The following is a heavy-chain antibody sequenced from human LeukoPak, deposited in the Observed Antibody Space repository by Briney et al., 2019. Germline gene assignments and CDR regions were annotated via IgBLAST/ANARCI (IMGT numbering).Heavy chain of an antibody. CDR2: ISGSGGST. D-gene: IGHD3-3*01. J-gene: IGHJ6*03. Sequence: GGSLRLSCAASGLSFSSYAMTWVRQAPGQGLEWVSSISGSGGSTYYADSVKGRFTISRDNSKNTLYLQMNSLRAEDTALYYCASRQTTIFYMDVWGKGTTVTVSS. V-gene: IGHV3-23*01. CDR1: GLSFSSYA. CDR3: ASRQTTIFYMDV.